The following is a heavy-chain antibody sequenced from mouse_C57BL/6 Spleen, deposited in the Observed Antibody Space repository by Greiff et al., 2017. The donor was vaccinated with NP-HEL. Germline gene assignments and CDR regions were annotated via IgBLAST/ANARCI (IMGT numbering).Heavy chain of an antibody. D-gene: IGHD2-10*01. J-gene: IGHJ1*03. Sequence: EVKLVESGGGLVKPGGSLKLSCAASGFTFSDYGMHWVRQAPEKGLEWVAYISSGSSTIYYADTVKGRFTISRDNAKNTLFLQMTSLRSEDTAMYYCAAYRGEWYFDVWGTGTTVTVSS. CDR2: ISSGSSTI. CDR3: AAYRGEWYFDV. V-gene: IGHV5-17*01. CDR1: GFTFSDYG.